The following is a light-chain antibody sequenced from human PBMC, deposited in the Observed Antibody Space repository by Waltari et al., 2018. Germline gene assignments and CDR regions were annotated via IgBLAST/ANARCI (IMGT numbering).Light chain of an antibody. CDR1: NIEAQS. V-gene: IGLV3-21*02. J-gene: IGLJ2*01. CDR2: DDS. Sequence: SYVLTQPHSVSVAPGQTARITCGGDNIEAQSAHWYQQEPGQAPVVVVFDDSDRPSGIPERFSGANSGNTATLTISRVEGGDEADYFCQVWDSSGDLLVIFGGGTKLTVL. CDR3: QVWDSSGDLLVI.